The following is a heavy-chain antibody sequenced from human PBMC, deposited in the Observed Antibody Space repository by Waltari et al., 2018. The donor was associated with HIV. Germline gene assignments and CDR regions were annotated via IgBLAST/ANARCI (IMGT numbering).Heavy chain of an antibody. Sequence: QVQLVQSGAEVKKPGASVKVSCKASGYTFTTYGISWVRQAPGQGLEWMGWISAYNGNTNYAQRFQGRVTMTTDTSTSTAYMELRSLRSDDTAVYYCASNRHYYDSSAYHHYGMDVWGQGTTVTVSS. D-gene: IGHD3-22*01. CDR2: ISAYNGNT. CDR3: ASNRHYYDSSAYHHYGMDV. CDR1: GYTFTTYG. V-gene: IGHV1-18*01. J-gene: IGHJ6*02.